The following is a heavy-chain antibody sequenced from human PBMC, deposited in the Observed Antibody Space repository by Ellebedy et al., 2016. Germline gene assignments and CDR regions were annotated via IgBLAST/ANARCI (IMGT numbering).Heavy chain of an antibody. V-gene: IGHV4-4*07. Sequence: SETLSLXXTVSGGSISSYYWSWIRQPAGKGLEWIGRIYTSGSTNYNPSLKSRVTMSVDTSKNQFSLKLSSVTAADTAVYYCASEAGFGVVSRDAFDIWGQGTMVTVSS. D-gene: IGHD3-3*01. CDR1: GGSISSYY. J-gene: IGHJ3*02. CDR2: IYTSGST. CDR3: ASEAGFGVVSRDAFDI.